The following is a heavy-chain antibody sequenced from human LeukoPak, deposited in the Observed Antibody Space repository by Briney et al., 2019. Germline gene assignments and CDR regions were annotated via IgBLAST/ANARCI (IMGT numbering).Heavy chain of an antibody. Sequence: ASVKVSCKASGYTFTGYYMHRVRQAPGQGLEWMGWINPNNGGTQYAQRFQGRVTMTRDTSINTVYMDVSRLRSDDTAVYYCARGYEGSAYFTLGYWGQGTLVTVSS. J-gene: IGHJ4*02. CDR1: GYTFTGYY. V-gene: IGHV1-2*02. CDR2: INPNNGGT. CDR3: ARGYEGSAYFTLGY. D-gene: IGHD3-22*01.